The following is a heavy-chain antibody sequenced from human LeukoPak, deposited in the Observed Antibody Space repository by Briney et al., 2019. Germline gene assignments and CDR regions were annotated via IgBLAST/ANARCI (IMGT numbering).Heavy chain of an antibody. J-gene: IGHJ4*02. CDR3: AREESGGYFDY. V-gene: IGHV1-46*01. CDR2: IKPSGSST. D-gene: IGHD2-8*02. CDR1: GFTFTNYY. Sequence: ASVKVSCKASGFTFTNYYMHWVRQAPGQGLEWMGLIKPSGSSTNYAQKFRGRVTMTRDTSTTTVYMELSSLRSEDTAVYYCAREESGGYFDYGGQGTLVSVSS.